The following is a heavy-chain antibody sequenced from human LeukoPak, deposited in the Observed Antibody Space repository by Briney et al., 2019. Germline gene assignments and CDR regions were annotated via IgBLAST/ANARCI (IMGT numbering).Heavy chain of an antibody. D-gene: IGHD2-2*01. Sequence: PSETLSLTCTVSGGSISSSSYYWGWIRQPPGKGLEWIGSIYYSGSTYYNPSLKSRVTISVDTSKNQFSLKLSSVTAADTAVYYCARHVGYCSSTSCYPPYYYYMDVWGKGTTVTVSS. J-gene: IGHJ6*03. CDR1: GGSISSSSYY. CDR3: ARHVGYCSSTSCYPPYYYYMDV. V-gene: IGHV4-39*01. CDR2: IYYSGST.